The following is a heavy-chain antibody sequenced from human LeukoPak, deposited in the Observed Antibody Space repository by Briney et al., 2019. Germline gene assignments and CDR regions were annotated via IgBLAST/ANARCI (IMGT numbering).Heavy chain of an antibody. Sequence: SETLSLTCTVSGGSISSSSYYWGWIRQPPGKGLEWIGSIYYSGSTYYNPSLKSRVTISGDTSKTQFSLKLNSVTAADTAVYYCARVLEAAPDYWGQGTLVTVSP. CDR3: ARVLEAAPDY. V-gene: IGHV4-39*07. CDR1: GGSISSSSYY. CDR2: IYYSGST. J-gene: IGHJ4*02. D-gene: IGHD2-15*01.